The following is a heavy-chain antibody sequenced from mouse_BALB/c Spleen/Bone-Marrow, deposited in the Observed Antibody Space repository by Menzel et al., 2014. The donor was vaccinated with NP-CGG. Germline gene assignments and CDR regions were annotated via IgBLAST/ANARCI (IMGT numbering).Heavy chain of an antibody. CDR3: ARVSYYAMDY. J-gene: IGHJ4*01. CDR2: INSNGGST. Sequence: VQLEESGGGLVQPGGSLKLSCAASGCTFSSYGMSWVRQTPDKRLELVATINSNGGSTYYPDTVKGRFTTSRDNAKNSLYLQMSSLKAEDTDKYYCARVSYYAMDYWGQGTPGTVSS. V-gene: IGHV5-6-3*01. CDR1: GCTFSSYG.